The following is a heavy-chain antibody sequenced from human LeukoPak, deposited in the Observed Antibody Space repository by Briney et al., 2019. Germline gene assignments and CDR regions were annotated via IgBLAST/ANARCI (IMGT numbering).Heavy chain of an antibody. CDR3: ARGRGSY. V-gene: IGHV4-34*01. Sequence: QPSETLSLTCAVYGGSFSGYYWSWIRQPPGKGLEWIGEINHSGSTNYNPSLNSRVTISVDTSRNQFSLKLSSVTAADTAVYYCARGRGSYWGQGTLVTVSS. CDR2: INHSGST. D-gene: IGHD1-26*01. J-gene: IGHJ4*02. CDR1: GGSFSGYY.